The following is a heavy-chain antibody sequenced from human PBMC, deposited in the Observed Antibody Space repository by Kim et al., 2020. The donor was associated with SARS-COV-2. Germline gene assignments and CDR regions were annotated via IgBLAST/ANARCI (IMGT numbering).Heavy chain of an antibody. Sequence: GGSLRLSCAASGLSFSTYAMSWVRQAPGKGLEWVSAISGSSGNKYYADSMKGRFTISRDNSKNLVYLKMNSLRADDTAVYYCANYGCASGTSWELYFQ. CDR1: GLSFSTYA. CDR3: ANYGCASGTSWELYFQ. V-gene: IGHV3-23*01. J-gene: IGHJ1*01. D-gene: IGHD1-1*01. CDR2: ISGSSGNK.